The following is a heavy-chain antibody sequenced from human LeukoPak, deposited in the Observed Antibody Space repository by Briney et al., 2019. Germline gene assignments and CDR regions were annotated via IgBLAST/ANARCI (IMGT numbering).Heavy chain of an antibody. D-gene: IGHD3-22*01. CDR1: GFTFSSYA. V-gene: IGHV3-23*01. J-gene: IGHJ4*02. Sequence: LPGGSLRLSCAASGFTFSSYAMSWVRQAPGKGLEWVSTISGTVGSTYSADSVKGRFTISRDNSKNTVYLQMNSLRAEDTAVYYCAKDANEDYDSSGYYKTHFDYWGQGTLVTVSS. CDR3: AKDANEDYDSSGYYKTHFDY. CDR2: ISGTVGST.